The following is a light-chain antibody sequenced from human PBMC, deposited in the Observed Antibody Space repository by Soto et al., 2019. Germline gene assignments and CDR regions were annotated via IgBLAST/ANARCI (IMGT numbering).Light chain of an antibody. CDR3: QQSYSTPWT. J-gene: IGKJ1*01. CDR2: AAS. Sequence: EIQMTQSPSTLYAYIGDRVTITYRASQSISSWLAWYQQKPGKAPKLLIYAASSLQSGVPSRFSGSGSGTDFTLTISSLQPEDFATYYCQQSYSTPWTFGQGTKVDI. V-gene: IGKV1-39*01. CDR1: QSISSW.